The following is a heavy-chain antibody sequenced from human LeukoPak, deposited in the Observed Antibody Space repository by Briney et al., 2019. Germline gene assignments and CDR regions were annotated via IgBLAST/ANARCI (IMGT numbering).Heavy chain of an antibody. J-gene: IGHJ5*02. Sequence: SETLSLTCSVCGGSICSYYWIWIRQPPGKGLEWIGYIYYSGSTNYNPSLKSRVTISVDTSKNQFSLKLSSVTAADTAVYYCAREDDWFDPGGQGTLVTVSS. D-gene: IGHD5-24*01. CDR3: AREDDWFDP. CDR1: GGSICSYY. V-gene: IGHV4-59*01. CDR2: IYYSGST.